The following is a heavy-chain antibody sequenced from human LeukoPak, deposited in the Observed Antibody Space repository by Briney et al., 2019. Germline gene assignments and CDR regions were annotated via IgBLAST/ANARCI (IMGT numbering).Heavy chain of an antibody. J-gene: IGHJ6*02. V-gene: IGHV3-30-3*01. CDR1: GFTFSSYA. D-gene: IGHD2-2*01. CDR2: ISYDGSNK. CDR3: AKDEYCSSTSCYYYYYYGMDV. Sequence: SGGSLRLSCAASGFTFSSYAMHWVRQAPGKGLEWVAIISYDGSNKYYADSVKGRFTISRDNSKNTLYQQMNSLRAEDTAVYYCAKDEYCSSTSCYYYYYYGMDVWGQGTTVTVSS.